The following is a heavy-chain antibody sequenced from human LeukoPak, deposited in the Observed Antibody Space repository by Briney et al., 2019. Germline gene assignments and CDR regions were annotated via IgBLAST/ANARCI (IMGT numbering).Heavy chain of an antibody. Sequence: SVKVSCKASGGTFSSYAISWVRQAPGQGLEWMGGIIPIFGTANYAQKFQGRVTITADESTSTAYMELSSLRSEDTAVYYCARVSRWNDWAFEGWGQGTLVTVSS. J-gene: IGHJ4*02. CDR2: IIPIFGTA. D-gene: IGHD1-1*01. CDR3: ARVSRWNDWAFEG. CDR1: GGTFSSYA. V-gene: IGHV1-69*13.